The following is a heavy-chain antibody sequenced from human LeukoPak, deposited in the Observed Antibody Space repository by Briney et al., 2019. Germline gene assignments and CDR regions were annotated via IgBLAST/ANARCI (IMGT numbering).Heavy chain of an antibody. CDR2: SNAGNVNT. Sequence: ASVKVSYKASGHTFITYAIHWVRQAPGQRLEWMGWSNAGNVNTKYSQEFQGRVTFTRDTSASTAYMELSSLRSEDTAVYYCARGWEGYMDVWGQGTTVTVSS. CDR3: ARGWEGYMDV. D-gene: IGHD1-26*01. CDR1: GHTFITYA. V-gene: IGHV1-3*02. J-gene: IGHJ6*02.